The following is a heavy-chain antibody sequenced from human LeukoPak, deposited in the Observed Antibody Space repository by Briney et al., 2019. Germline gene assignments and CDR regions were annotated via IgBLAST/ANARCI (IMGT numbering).Heavy chain of an antibody. V-gene: IGHV4-59*01. CDR2: IYYTGST. D-gene: IGHD1-1*01. CDR3: ARARTGFDL. Sequence: PSETLSLTCTVSGGPISNDYWSWIRQPPGKGLECIGYIYYTGSTNYNPSLKSRVTISVDTSKNQLSLKLSSVTAADSAVYYCARARTGFDLWGQGALVTVSS. CDR1: GGPISNDY. J-gene: IGHJ5*02.